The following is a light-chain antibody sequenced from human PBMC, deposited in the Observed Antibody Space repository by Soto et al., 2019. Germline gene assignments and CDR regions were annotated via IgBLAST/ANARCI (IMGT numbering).Light chain of an antibody. CDR2: EVN. V-gene: IGLV2-8*01. J-gene: IGLJ2*01. CDR1: SSDIGGYNY. CDR3: SSYAGSNNLI. Sequence: QSALTQPPSASGSPGQSVTISCAGTSSDIGGYNYVSWYQQYPGKAPKLMIYEVNKRPSGIPDRFSGSKSGILASLTVSGLQAEDEADYYCSSYAGSNNLIFGGGTKLTVL.